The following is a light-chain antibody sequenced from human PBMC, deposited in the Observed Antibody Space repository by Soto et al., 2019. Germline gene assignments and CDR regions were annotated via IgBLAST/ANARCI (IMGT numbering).Light chain of an antibody. CDR3: SSYTSSSTYV. Sequence: QSVLAQPASVSGSPGQSITISCTGTSSDVGGYNYVSWYQQHPGKAPRLMIYEVSNRPSGVSNRFSGSKSGNTASLTISGLQAGDEADYYCSSYTSSSTYVFGTGTKV. CDR2: EVS. CDR1: SSDVGGYNY. V-gene: IGLV2-14*01. J-gene: IGLJ1*01.